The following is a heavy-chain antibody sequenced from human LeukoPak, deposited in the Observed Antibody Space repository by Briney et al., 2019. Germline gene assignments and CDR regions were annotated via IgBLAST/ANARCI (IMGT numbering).Heavy chain of an antibody. J-gene: IGHJ4*02. D-gene: IGHD3-10*01. V-gene: IGHV1-2*06. CDR2: INPNSGDS. Sequence: ASVKVSCKASGYTFTGYYLYWVRQAPGQGLEWMGRINPNSGDSNYAQKFQGRVTMTRDTSISTAYMELRRLRSDDTAVYYCVTYYYGPGSYYGGDYFDYWGQGTLVTVSS. CDR3: VTYYYGPGSYYGGDYFDY. CDR1: GYTFTGYY.